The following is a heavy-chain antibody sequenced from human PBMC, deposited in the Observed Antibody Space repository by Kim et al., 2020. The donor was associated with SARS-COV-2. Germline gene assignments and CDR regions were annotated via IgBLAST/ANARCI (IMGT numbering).Heavy chain of an antibody. Sequence: IDYAAPVKDRFTISRDDSKATLFLQMNSLKTDDTAVYYCSTGGKGNAMDVWGQGTTVTVSS. CDR2: I. J-gene: IGHJ6*02. V-gene: IGHV3-15*01. CDR3: STGGKGNAMDV.